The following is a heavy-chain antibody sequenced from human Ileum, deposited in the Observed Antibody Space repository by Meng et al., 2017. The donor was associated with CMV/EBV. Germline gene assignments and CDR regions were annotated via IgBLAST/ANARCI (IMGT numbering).Heavy chain of an antibody. CDR3: ALRGSAAGTFQY. CDR1: GDSMSSYC. V-gene: IGHV4-59*01. D-gene: IGHD6-13*01. CDR2: MCYNGDT. J-gene: IGHJ1*01. Sequence: QVQPAEPGPGLVKPSQALSLTFTVSGDSMSSYCWSWIRQPPGKGLEWIGYMCYNGDTNYNPSLKRRVTSSGDTSKNQFSLKLSSVTAADTAVYYCALRGSAAGTFQYWGQGTLVTVSS.